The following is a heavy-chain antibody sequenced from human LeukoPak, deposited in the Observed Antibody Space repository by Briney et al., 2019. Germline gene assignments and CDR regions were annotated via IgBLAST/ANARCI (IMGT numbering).Heavy chain of an antibody. Sequence: PSETLSLTCTVSGGSISSSSYYWGGIRQPPGKGREGIGSIYYRGSTDHNPPPKTRVTISVDTSKNQSSLKLSSVTAADTAVYYCARRFIYDFWSGYPYGGFDYWGQGTLVTVSS. V-gene: IGHV4-39*01. D-gene: IGHD3-3*01. CDR2: IYYRGST. CDR3: ARRFIYDFWSGYPYGGFDY. J-gene: IGHJ4*02. CDR1: GGSISSSSYY.